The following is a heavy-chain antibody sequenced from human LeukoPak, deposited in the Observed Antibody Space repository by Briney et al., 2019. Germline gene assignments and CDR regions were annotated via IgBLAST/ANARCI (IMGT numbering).Heavy chain of an antibody. J-gene: IGHJ4*02. CDR2: IYYSGST. D-gene: IGHD3-22*01. CDR3: ARGVGSGYSYY. Sequence: PSETLSLTCTVSGGSISSYYWSWIRQPPGKGLEWIGYIYYSGSTNYNPSLKSRVTISVDTSKNQFSLKLSSVTAADTAVYYCARGVGSGYSYYWGQGTLVTVSS. V-gene: IGHV4-59*12. CDR1: GGSISSYY.